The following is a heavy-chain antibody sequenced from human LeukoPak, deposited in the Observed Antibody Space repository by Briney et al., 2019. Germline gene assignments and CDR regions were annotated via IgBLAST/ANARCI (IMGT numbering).Heavy chain of an antibody. CDR3: ASGYGSGSYSTLNY. J-gene: IGHJ4*02. Sequence: SETLSLTCAVSGGSISSGGYSWSWIRQPPGKGLEWIGYIYHSDTTYYNPSLKSRVTISVDRSKNQFSLKLTSVTAADTAVYYCASGYGSGSYSTLNYWCQGILVTVSS. V-gene: IGHV4-30-2*01. D-gene: IGHD3-10*01. CDR1: GGSISSGGYS. CDR2: IYHSDTT.